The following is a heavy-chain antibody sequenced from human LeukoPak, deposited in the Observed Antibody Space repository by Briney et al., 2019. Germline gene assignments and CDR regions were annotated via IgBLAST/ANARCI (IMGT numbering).Heavy chain of an antibody. V-gene: IGHV3-30*02. Sequence: LTGGSLRLSCAASGFTFSSSGMHWVRQAPGKGLEWVSFIRNDGSDKHYEDSVKGRFTISRDNSKNTLYLLMNNLGAEDTAVYYCAREWYDSSGYYYPSDDYWGQGTLVTVSS. CDR2: IRNDGSDK. J-gene: IGHJ4*02. CDR3: AREWYDSSGYYYPSDDY. D-gene: IGHD3-22*01. CDR1: GFTFSSSG.